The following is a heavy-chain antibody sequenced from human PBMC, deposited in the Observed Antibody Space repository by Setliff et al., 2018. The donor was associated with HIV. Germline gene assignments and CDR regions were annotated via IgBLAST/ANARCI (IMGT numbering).Heavy chain of an antibody. CDR3: ARGVKGIATTGKYYFDY. J-gene: IGHJ4*02. CDR1: GYALTYYS. V-gene: IGHV1-2*06. CDR2: INPDSRGT. Sequence: ASVKVSCKTSGYALTYYSIHWVRLAPGQGLEWVGRINPDSRGTNYAQTFQGRVTMTRDTSVSTAYMELSWLKSDDTAVFYCARGVKGIATTGKYYFDYWGQGTLVTVSS. D-gene: IGHD6-13*01.